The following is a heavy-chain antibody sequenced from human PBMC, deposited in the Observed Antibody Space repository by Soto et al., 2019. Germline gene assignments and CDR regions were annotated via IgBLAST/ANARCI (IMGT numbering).Heavy chain of an antibody. CDR1: GFTFSDYY. V-gene: IGHV3-11*05. CDR3: ARAVYSRSWPYFDL. Sequence: QVQLVESGGGLVKPGGSLRLSCAASGFTFSDYYMSWIRQAPGKGLEWVSYISSSSSYTNYADSVKGRFTISRDNAKNSLYLQMNSLRAEDTAVYYCARAVYSRSWPYFDLWGRGTQVTVSS. J-gene: IGHJ2*01. D-gene: IGHD6-13*01. CDR2: ISSSSSYT.